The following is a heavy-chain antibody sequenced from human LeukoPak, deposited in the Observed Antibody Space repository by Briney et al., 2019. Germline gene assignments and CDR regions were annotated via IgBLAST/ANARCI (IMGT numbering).Heavy chain of an antibody. J-gene: IGHJ4*02. CDR2: INPNSGGT. CDR3: ARDLVVPGIAARYYFDY. Sequence: GASVKVSCKASGYTFTGYYMHWVRQAPGQGLERMGWINPNSGGTNYAQKFQGRVTMTRDTSISTAYMELSRLRSDDTAVYYCARDLVVPGIAARYYFDYWGQGTLVTVSS. V-gene: IGHV1-2*02. CDR1: GYTFTGYY. D-gene: IGHD6-13*01.